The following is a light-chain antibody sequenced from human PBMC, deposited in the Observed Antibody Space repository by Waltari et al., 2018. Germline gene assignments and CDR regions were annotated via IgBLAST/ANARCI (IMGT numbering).Light chain of an antibody. V-gene: IGKV3-11*01. CDR1: QSVGTY. J-gene: IGKJ2*01. CDR2: DAS. CDR3: QQRSNWTPHT. Sequence: EIALTQSPATLSLSPGETATLPCRASQSVGTYLAWYQQKPGQAPRLLIYDASNRATGIPDRFRGSGSGTDFTLTISSLEAEDFAVYYCQQRSNWTPHTFGQGARLEIK.